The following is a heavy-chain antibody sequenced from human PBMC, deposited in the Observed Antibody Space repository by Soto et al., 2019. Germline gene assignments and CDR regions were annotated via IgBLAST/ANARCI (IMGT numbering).Heavy chain of an antibody. CDR3: TREVSAVFDY. J-gene: IGHJ4*02. Sequence: GGSLRLSCTASGLTFSNYWVHWVRQTPGKGLVWVSRIDSDGSSTSYADSVKGRFTISRDNAKNTLYLQMNSLRAEDTAVYYCTREVSAVFDYWGQGTLVTVSS. D-gene: IGHD6-25*01. V-gene: IGHV3-74*01. CDR2: IDSDGSST. CDR1: GLTFSNYW.